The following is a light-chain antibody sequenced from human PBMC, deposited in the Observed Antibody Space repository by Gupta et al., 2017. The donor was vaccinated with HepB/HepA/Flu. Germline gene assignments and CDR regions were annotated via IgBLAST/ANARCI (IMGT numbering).Light chain of an antibody. J-gene: IGKJ4*01. Sequence: EIVLTQSPGTLSLSPGERATLSCRASQSVSNNNLAWYQQKCGQAPRLLIYGAFTRATGIPDRFSGSGSGTDFSLTISILDAEDFAVYYCQQDDISPVTFGGGTKLEIK. V-gene: IGKV3-20*01. CDR1: QSVSNNN. CDR2: GAF. CDR3: QQDDISPVT.